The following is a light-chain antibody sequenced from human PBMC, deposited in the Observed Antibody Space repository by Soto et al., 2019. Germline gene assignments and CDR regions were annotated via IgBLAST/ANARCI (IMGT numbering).Light chain of an antibody. CDR2: GAS. CDR3: QQYHNWPPQYT. V-gene: IGKV3-15*01. Sequence: EIVMTQSPASLSVSPGEGATLSCRASQTVASNLAWYQQKPGQAPRLLIHGASTRATGVPARFSGSGSGTVFTLTISSLQSEDFGVYYCQQYHNWPPQYTFGQGTKLQIK. J-gene: IGKJ2*01. CDR1: QTVASN.